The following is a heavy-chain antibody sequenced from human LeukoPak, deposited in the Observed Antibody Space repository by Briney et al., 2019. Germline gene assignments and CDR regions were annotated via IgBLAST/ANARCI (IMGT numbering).Heavy chain of an antibody. CDR3: ARDDYGLIPNYYYYYMDV. V-gene: IGHV3-11*04. CDR2: ISSSGSTI. CDR1: GFTFSDYY. D-gene: IGHD4-17*01. J-gene: IGHJ6*03. Sequence: GGSLRLSCAASGFTFSDYYMSWLRQAPGKGLEWVSYISSSGSTIYYADSVKGRFTISRDNAKNSLYLQMNSLRAEDTAVYYCARDDYGLIPNYYYYYMDVWGKGTTVTVSS.